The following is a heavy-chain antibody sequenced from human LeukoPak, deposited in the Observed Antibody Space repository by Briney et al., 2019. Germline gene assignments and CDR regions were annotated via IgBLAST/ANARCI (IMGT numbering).Heavy chain of an antibody. V-gene: IGHV3-30*18. CDR1: GFIFSSYG. D-gene: IGHD6-19*01. Sequence: GGSLRLSCAAAGFIFSSYGMHWVRQAPGKWLEWEAVISYDGSNKYYADSVKGRFTISRDTSKNTLYLQMNSLRAEDTAVYYCAKGSRIAVALDYWGQGTLVTVSS. J-gene: IGHJ4*02. CDR2: ISYDGSNK. CDR3: AKGSRIAVALDY.